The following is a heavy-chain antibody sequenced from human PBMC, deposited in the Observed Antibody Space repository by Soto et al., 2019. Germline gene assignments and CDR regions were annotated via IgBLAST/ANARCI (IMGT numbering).Heavy chain of an antibody. Sequence: GGSLRLSCAASGFTFSSYGMHWARQAPGKGLEWVAVIWYDGSNKYYADSVKGRFTISRDNSKNTLYLQMNSLRAEDTAVYYCARDSMSLYYMDVCGKGTTVTVSS. V-gene: IGHV3-33*01. D-gene: IGHD3-22*01. CDR2: IWYDGSNK. CDR1: GFTFSSYG. CDR3: ARDSMSLYYMDV. J-gene: IGHJ6*03.